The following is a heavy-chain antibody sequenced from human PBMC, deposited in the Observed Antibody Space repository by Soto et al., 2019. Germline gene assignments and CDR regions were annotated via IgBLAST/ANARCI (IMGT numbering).Heavy chain of an antibody. D-gene: IGHD3-22*01. CDR3: ARHDDSSGYFTDFDY. CDR1: GFTFNTYP. V-gene: IGHV3-23*01. J-gene: IGHJ4*02. Sequence: VQLLQSGGGLAQPGGSLRLSCAASGFTFNTYPMSWVRQVPGKGLQWVSAIGGGGFDTYYADSVKGRFTISRDNSKNTLYLQMNRLSAEDTAVYYCARHDDSSGYFTDFDYWGQGTLVTVSS. CDR2: IGGGGFDT.